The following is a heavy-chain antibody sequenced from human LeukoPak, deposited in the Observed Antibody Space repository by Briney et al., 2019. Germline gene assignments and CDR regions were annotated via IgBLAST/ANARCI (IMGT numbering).Heavy chain of an antibody. CDR2: IIPIFGTA. J-gene: IGHJ5*02. CDR3: AREPVTDYDFSSHNWFDP. CDR1: GGTFSSYA. D-gene: IGHD3-3*01. Sequence: SVKVSCKASGGTFSSYAISWVRQAPGQGLEWMGGIIPIFGTANYAQKFQGRVTITADESTSPAYMELSSLRSEDTAVYYCAREPVTDYDFSSHNWFDPWGQGTLVTVSS. V-gene: IGHV1-69*13.